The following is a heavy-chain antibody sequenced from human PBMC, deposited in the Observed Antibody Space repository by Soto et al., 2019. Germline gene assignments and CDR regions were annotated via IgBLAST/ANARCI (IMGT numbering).Heavy chain of an antibody. CDR2: VFRTGST. J-gene: IGHJ4*02. D-gene: IGHD3-16*01. CDR3: ARGAMGEKWTFRY. CDR1: DGSISTYY. V-gene: IGHV4-59*01. Sequence: VQLQESGPGLVKSSETLSLTCSVSDGSISTYYWTWLRKPPGKGLEWIGYVFRTGSTKYNPSLRSRVTMSVDTSKTQFSLNLTSLTAADTAMYYCARGAMGEKWTFRYWGRGTLVTVSS.